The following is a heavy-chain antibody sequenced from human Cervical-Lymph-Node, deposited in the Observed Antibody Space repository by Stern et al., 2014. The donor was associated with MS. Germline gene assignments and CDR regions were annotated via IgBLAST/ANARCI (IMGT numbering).Heavy chain of an antibody. CDR3: ARDQWGSSSGVDV. V-gene: IGHV3-33*01. CDR2: IWYDGSNK. Sequence: VPLVESGGGVVQPGRSLRLSCAASGFTFSSYGMHWVRPAPGKGLEWVAVIWYDGSNKYYADSVKGRFTISRDNSKNTLYLQMNSLRAEDTAVYYCARDQWGSSSGVDVWGQGTTVTVSS. J-gene: IGHJ6*02. CDR1: GFTFSSYG. D-gene: IGHD6-6*01.